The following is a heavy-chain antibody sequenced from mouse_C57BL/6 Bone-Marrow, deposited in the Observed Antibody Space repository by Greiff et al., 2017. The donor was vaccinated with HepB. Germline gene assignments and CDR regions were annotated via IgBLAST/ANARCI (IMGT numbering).Heavy chain of an antibody. CDR3: ARHGGNYDYFDY. Sequence: EVKVVESGGGLVKPGGSLKLSCAASGFTFSSYTMSWVRQTPEKRLEWVATISGGGGNTYYPDSVKGRFTISRDNAKNTLYLQMSSLRSEDTALYYCARHGGNYDYFDYWGQGTTLTVSS. J-gene: IGHJ2*01. D-gene: IGHD2-1*01. CDR2: ISGGGGNT. V-gene: IGHV5-9*01. CDR1: GFTFSSYT.